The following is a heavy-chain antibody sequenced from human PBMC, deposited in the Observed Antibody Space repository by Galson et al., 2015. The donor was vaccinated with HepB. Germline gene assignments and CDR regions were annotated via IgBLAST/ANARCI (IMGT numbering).Heavy chain of an antibody. CDR1: GFTFSSYS. CDR3: ARGYSSGWYLQDAFDI. CDR2: ISSSSSTI. J-gene: IGHJ3*02. V-gene: IGHV3-48*01. D-gene: IGHD6-19*01. Sequence: SLRLSCAASGFTFSSYSMNWVRQAPGKGLEWVSYISSSSSTIYYADSVKGRFTISRDKAKNSLYLQMSSLRAEDTAVYYCARGYSSGWYLQDAFDIWGQGTMVTVSS.